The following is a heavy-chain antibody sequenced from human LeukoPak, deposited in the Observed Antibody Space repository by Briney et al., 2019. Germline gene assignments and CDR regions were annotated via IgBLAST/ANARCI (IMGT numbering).Heavy chain of an antibody. V-gene: IGHV1-3*01. CDR3: ARDLGLSSGYAYYYYGMDV. Sequence: GASVKVSCKASGYTFTSYGISWVRQAPGQRLEWMGWINAGNGNTKYSQKFQGRVTITRDTSASTAYMELSSLRSEDTAMYYCARDLGLSSGYAYYYYGMDVWGQGTTVIVSS. CDR2: INAGNGNT. J-gene: IGHJ6*02. CDR1: GYTFTSYG. D-gene: IGHD3-22*01.